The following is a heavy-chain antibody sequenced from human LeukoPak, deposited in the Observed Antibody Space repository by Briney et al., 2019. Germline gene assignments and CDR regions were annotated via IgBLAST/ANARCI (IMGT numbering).Heavy chain of an antibody. CDR3: ARSTVDTAMVTGWFDP. J-gene: IGHJ5*02. V-gene: IGHV1-46*01. Sequence: ASVKVSWKASGYTFTSYYMHWVRQAPGQGLEWMGIINPSGGSTSYAQKFQGRVTMTRDMSTSTVYMELSSLRSEDTAVYYCARSTVDTAMVTGWFDPWGQGTLVTVSS. CDR2: INPSGGST. D-gene: IGHD5-18*01. CDR1: GYTFTSYY.